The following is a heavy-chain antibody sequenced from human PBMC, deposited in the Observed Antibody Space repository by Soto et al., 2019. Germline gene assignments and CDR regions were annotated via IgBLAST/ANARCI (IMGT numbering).Heavy chain of an antibody. V-gene: IGHV1-8*01. J-gene: IGHJ3*02. Sequence: GASVKVSCKASGYTFTSYDINWVRQATGQGLEWMGWMNPNSGNTGYAQKFQGRVTMTRNTSISTAYMELSSLRSEDTAVYYCARGYYDSSGYWTNYGAFDIWGKEKMFT. D-gene: IGHD3-22*01. CDR3: ARGYYDSSGYWTNYGAFDI. CDR1: GYTFTSYD. CDR2: MNPNSGNT.